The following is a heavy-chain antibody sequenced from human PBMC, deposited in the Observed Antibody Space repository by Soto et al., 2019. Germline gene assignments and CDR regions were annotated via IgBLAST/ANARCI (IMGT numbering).Heavy chain of an antibody. CDR3: ARDGMEWSYFDY. V-gene: IGHV3-30-3*01. D-gene: IGHD3-3*01. Sequence: QVQLVESGGGVVQPGRSLRLSCEASGFTFSSYSMHWVRQAPGKGLAWVAVISYDGSNKYYADSVKGRFNISRDNSKNTQYLHMNSLRSEDTAVYYCARDGMEWSYFDYWCQGTLVTVSS. J-gene: IGHJ4*02. CDR2: ISYDGSNK. CDR1: GFTFSSYS.